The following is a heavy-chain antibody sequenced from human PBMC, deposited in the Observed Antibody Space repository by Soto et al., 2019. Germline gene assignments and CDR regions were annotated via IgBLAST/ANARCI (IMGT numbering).Heavy chain of an antibody. V-gene: IGHV1-18*01. CDR2: ISAYNGNT. CDR3: ARDQRDIVVVVAAEIHAFDI. J-gene: IGHJ3*02. D-gene: IGHD2-15*01. Sequence: ASVKVSCKASGYTFTIYGISWVRQAPGQGLEWMGWISAYNGNTNYAQELQGRVTMTTDTSTSTAYMELRSLRSDDTAVYYCARDQRDIVVVVAAEIHAFDIWGQGTMVTVSS. CDR1: GYTFTIYG.